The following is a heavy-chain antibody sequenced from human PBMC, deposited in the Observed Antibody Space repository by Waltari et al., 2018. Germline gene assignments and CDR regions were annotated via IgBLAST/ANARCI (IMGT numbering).Heavy chain of an antibody. CDR2: IYTSGST. J-gene: IGHJ4*02. V-gene: IGHV4-61*02. D-gene: IGHD3-9*01. CDR1: GGSISSGSYY. Sequence: QVQLQESGPGLVKPSQTLSLTCTVSGGSISSGSYYWSWIRPPAGKGLEWIGRIYTSGSTNYNPSLKSRVTISVDTSKNQFSLKLSSVTAADTAVYYCARSGANYDILTGSFDYWGQGTLVTVSS. CDR3: ARSGANYDILTGSFDY.